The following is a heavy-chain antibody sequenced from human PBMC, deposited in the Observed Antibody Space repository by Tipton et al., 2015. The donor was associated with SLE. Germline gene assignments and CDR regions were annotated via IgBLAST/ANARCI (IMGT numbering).Heavy chain of an antibody. CDR3: ARDQPVVVATPLDY. Sequence: SLRLSCAASGFTFSSYAMHWVRQAPGKGLEWVAVISYDGSNKYYADSVKGRFTISRDNSKNTLYLQMNSLRAEDTAVYYCARDQPVVVATPLDYWGQGTLVTVSS. CDR1: GFTFSSYA. CDR2: ISYDGSNK. J-gene: IGHJ4*02. D-gene: IGHD2-15*01. V-gene: IGHV3-30*04.